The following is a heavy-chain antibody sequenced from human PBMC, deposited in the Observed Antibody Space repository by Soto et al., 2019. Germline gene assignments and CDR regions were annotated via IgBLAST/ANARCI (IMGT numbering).Heavy chain of an antibody. V-gene: IGHV1-18*01. CDR3: ARERNYDFWSGYYGFSYYYGMDV. J-gene: IGHJ6*02. CDR1: GYTFTSYG. CDR2: ISAYNGNT. D-gene: IGHD3-3*01. Sequence: ASVKVSCKASGYTFTSYGISWVRQAPGQGLEWMGWISAYNGNTNYAQKLQGRVTMTTDTSTSTAYMELRSLRSDDTAVYYCARERNYDFWSGYYGFSYYYGMDVWGQ.